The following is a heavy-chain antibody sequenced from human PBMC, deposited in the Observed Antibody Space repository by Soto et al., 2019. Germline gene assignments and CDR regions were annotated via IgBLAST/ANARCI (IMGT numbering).Heavy chain of an antibody. D-gene: IGHD2-15*01. J-gene: IGHJ4*02. V-gene: IGHV3-33*01. CDR2: IYYDGNDK. CDR3: ARGCEGAGGDY. CDR1: GFTFSAYG. Sequence: QVQLVESGGGVVQPGRSLRLSCAASGFTFSAYGMHWVRQAPGKGLEWVALIYYDGNDKYYAESVKGRFTISRDNSKNTLYLQMNSLSAEDTAVYYCARGCEGAGGDYWGQGTLVTVSS.